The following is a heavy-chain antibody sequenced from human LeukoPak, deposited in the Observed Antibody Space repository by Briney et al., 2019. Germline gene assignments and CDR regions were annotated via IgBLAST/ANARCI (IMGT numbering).Heavy chain of an antibody. Sequence: PGGSRRLSCAASGFTFSSYWMSWVRQAPGKGLEGGANIKQDGSEKYYVDSVKGRFTISRDNATPSLSLQINSLTAEDTTVYYCATAITILRLRGTLFAYCGQATLVTVPS. V-gene: IGHV3-7*01. CDR3: ATAITILRLRGTLFAY. CDR1: GFTFSSYW. CDR2: IKQDGSEK. J-gene: IGHJ4*02. D-gene: IGHD3-3*01.